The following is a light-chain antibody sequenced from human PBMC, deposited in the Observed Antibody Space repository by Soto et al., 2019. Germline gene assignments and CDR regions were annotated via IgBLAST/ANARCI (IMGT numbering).Light chain of an antibody. CDR2: EVS. J-gene: IGLJ2*01. Sequence: QSALTQPASVSGSPGQSITISCTGTSSDVGGYNYVSWYQQHPGKAPKLMIYEVSNRPSGVSNRFSGSKSGNTASLTISGIQAEDEADYYCSSYPSSSTPVVFGGGTKVTVL. CDR3: SSYPSSSTPVV. V-gene: IGLV2-14*01. CDR1: SSDVGGYNY.